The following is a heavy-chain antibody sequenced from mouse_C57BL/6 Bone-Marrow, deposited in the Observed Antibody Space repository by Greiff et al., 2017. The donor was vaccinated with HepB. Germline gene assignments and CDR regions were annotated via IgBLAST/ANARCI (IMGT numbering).Heavy chain of an antibody. J-gene: IGHJ4*01. CDR2: IYPGSGNT. V-gene: IGHV1-76*01. CDR3: ARDYDYDDYYAMDY. Sequence: QVQLQQSGAELVRPGASVKLSCKASGYTFTDYYINWVKQRPGQGLEWIARIYPGSGNTYYNEKFKGKATLTAEKSSSTAYMQLSSLTSEDSAVYFCARDYDYDDYYAMDYWGQGTSVTVSS. D-gene: IGHD2-4*01. CDR1: GYTFTDYY.